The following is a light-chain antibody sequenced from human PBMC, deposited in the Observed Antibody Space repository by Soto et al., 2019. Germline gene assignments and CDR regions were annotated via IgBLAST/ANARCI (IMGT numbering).Light chain of an antibody. V-gene: IGKV3-20*01. CDR1: QSVISNY. J-gene: IGKJ1*01. CDR2: GAS. Sequence: EVVLTQSPGTLSLSPGERATLSCRASQSVISNYLAWYQQKPGQAPRLLIYGASSRATGIPDRFSGSGSGTDFTLTISRLEPEDSEVYYCQHYGSSTGTFGQGTKVDIK. CDR3: QHYGSSTGT.